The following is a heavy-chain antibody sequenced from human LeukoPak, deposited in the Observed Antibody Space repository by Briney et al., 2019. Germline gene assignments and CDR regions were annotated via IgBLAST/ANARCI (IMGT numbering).Heavy chain of an antibody. J-gene: IGHJ4*02. CDR2: INDNGAGT. D-gene: IGHD3-10*01. CDR1: GFTFSSYA. Sequence: GGSLRLSCAASGFTFSSYAMSWVRQAPGKGLKWVSTINDNGAGTYYADSVKGRFTISRDNSKNTLYLQMNSLRAEDTAVYYCAKGYGSGSYYKGLFDYWGQGTLVTVSS. V-gene: IGHV3-23*01. CDR3: AKGYGSGSYYKGLFDY.